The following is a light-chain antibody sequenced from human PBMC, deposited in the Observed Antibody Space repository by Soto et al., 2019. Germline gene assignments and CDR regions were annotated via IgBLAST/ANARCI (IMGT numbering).Light chain of an antibody. CDR1: QSVSSS. Sequence: EVVMTQSPATLSVSPGDTATLSCRASQSVSSSLAWYQQKPGQPPRLLIYGSSTRATGVPARFSGSGSGTEFTLTISRLQSEDFAVYYCQQYDNWRPRFGQGTKVEIK. CDR2: GSS. CDR3: QQYDNWRPR. V-gene: IGKV3-15*01. J-gene: IGKJ1*01.